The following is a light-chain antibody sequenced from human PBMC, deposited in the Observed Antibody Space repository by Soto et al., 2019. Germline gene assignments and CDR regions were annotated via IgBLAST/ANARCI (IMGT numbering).Light chain of an antibody. CDR2: SNN. CDR1: SSNIGSNT. J-gene: IGLJ1*01. CDR3: AAWDDSLNGLDV. Sequence: QSALTQPPSASGTSAQRVTISCSGSSSNIGSNTVNWYQQLPGTAPKLLIYSNNQRPSGVPDRFSGSKSGTSASLAISGLQSEDEADYYCAAWDDSLNGLDVFGTGTKVTVL. V-gene: IGLV1-44*01.